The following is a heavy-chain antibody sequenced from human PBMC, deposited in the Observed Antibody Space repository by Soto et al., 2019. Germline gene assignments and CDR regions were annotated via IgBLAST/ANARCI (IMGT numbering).Heavy chain of an antibody. CDR2: ISGSGGST. Sequence: GGSLRLSCAASGFTFSSYAMSWVRQAPGKGLEWVSAISGSGGSTYYADSVKGRFTISRDNSKNTLYLQMNSLRAEDTAVYYCAKGAPVPGIAVAGYFDYWGQGTLVTVSS. V-gene: IGHV3-23*01. D-gene: IGHD6-19*01. CDR1: GFTFSSYA. CDR3: AKGAPVPGIAVAGYFDY. J-gene: IGHJ4*02.